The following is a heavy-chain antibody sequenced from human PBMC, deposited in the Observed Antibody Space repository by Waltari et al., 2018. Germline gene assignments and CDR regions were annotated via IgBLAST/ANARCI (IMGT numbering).Heavy chain of an antibody. CDR1: GGSISGDGSL. Sequence: QVQLQESGPGLVKPSQTLSLTCIVSGGSISGDGSLWTWIRQHPGKGLEWIGYIYYSGNTYYNPSLKSRLIISVDTSKNQFSLKLSSVTAADTAVYYCARGFDFWTGPGYFDSWGQGTLVTVSS. J-gene: IGHJ4*02. CDR2: IYYSGNT. V-gene: IGHV4-31*03. CDR3: ARGFDFWTGPGYFDS. D-gene: IGHD3-3*01.